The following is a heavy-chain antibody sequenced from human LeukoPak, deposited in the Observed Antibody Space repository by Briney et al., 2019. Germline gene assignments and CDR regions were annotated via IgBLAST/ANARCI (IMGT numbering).Heavy chain of an antibody. V-gene: IGHV3-48*01. Sequence: QTGGSLTLSCAAYGVTFASYSMNWVRHAPGKWREWVSYIRSNGSIKNYADSVKGRFTISRDNAKNSLYLQMNSLRAEDTAVYYCARDRSGDDDFWSGYSTNYFDPWGQGTLVTVSS. CDR2: IRSNGSIK. CDR1: GVTFASYS. J-gene: IGHJ5*02. CDR3: ARDRSGDDDFWSGYSTNYFDP. D-gene: IGHD3-3*01.